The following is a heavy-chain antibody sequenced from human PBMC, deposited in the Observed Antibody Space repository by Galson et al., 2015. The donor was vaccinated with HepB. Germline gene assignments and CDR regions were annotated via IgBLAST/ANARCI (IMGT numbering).Heavy chain of an antibody. D-gene: IGHD2-15*01. V-gene: IGHV3-30*04. J-gene: IGHJ3*02. CDR3: AREAQVYCSGGSCYYSSDTLDI. CDR2: ISYDGSNE. Sequence: SLRLSCATSGFTFSTYTMHWVRQAPGKGLEWVALISYDGSNEYYADSVKGRLTISRDNSKNTLYLQMNSLRADDTAMYYCAREAQVYCSGGSCYYSSDTLDIWGQGTMVTVSS. CDR1: GFTFSTYT.